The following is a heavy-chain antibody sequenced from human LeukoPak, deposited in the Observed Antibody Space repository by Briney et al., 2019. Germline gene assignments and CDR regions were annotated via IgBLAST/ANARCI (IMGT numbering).Heavy chain of an antibody. CDR3: ARISSSPWGGYYGMDV. CDR2: ISGSGGST. CDR1: GFTFSSYA. V-gene: IGHV3-23*01. J-gene: IGHJ6*02. D-gene: IGHD6-13*01. Sequence: PGGSLRLSCAASGFTFSSYAMSWVRQAPGKGLEWVSAISGSGGSTYYADSVKGRFTISRDNSKNTLYLQMNSLRAEDTAVYYCARISSSPWGGYYGMDVWGQGTTVTVS.